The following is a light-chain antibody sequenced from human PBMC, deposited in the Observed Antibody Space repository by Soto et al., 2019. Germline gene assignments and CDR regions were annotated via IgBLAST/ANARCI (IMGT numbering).Light chain of an antibody. Sequence: DIHLTQSPSFLSASVGDRVTITCRASQGISSYLAWYQQKPGKAPKLLIYAASTLQSGVPSRFSGSGSGTEFTLTISNLQPEDFATYYCQQLNSYPLTFGGGTKV. CDR2: AAS. V-gene: IGKV1-9*01. J-gene: IGKJ4*01. CDR3: QQLNSYPLT. CDR1: QGISSY.